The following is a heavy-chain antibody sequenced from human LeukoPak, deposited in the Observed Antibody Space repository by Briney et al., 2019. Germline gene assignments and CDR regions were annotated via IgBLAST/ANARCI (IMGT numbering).Heavy chain of an antibody. CDR2: IGTAGDT. Sequence: GGSLRLSCAASGFTFSSYDMHWVRQATGKGLEWVSAIGTAGDTYYPGSVKGRFTISRENAKNSLYLQMNSLRAGDTAVYYCARATFPAAAGSLYYFDYWGQGTLVTVSS. V-gene: IGHV3-13*01. CDR1: GFTFSSYD. J-gene: IGHJ4*02. CDR3: ARATFPAAAGSLYYFDY. D-gene: IGHD6-13*01.